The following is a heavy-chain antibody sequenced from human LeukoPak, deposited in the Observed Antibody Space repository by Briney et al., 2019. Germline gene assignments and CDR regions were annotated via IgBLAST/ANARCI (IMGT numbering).Heavy chain of an antibody. CDR1: GFTFSSYW. CDR2: IKNDGSST. D-gene: IGHD3-22*01. V-gene: IGHV3-74*01. J-gene: IGHJ4*02. CDR3: LRGAHYDTSGYYY. Sequence: GGSLRLSCAASGFTFSSYWMHWVRQAPGKGLVWVSRIKNDGSSTIYADSVRGRFSISRDNAKNTLYLQMNSLRHEDAAVYYCLRGAHYDTSGYYYWGQGALVTVSS.